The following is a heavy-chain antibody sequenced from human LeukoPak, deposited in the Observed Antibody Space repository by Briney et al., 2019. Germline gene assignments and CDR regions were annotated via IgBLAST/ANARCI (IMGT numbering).Heavy chain of an antibody. J-gene: IGHJ5*02. CDR3: ARDRGYCSSTSCVNWFDP. CDR1: SGTFSSYA. Sequence: SVKVSCKASSGTFSSYAISWVRQAPGQGLEWMGGIIPIFGTANYAQKFQGRVTITTDESTSTAYMELSSLRSEDTAVYYCARDRGYCSSTSCVNWFDPWGQGTLVTVSS. V-gene: IGHV1-69*05. CDR2: IIPIFGTA. D-gene: IGHD2-2*01.